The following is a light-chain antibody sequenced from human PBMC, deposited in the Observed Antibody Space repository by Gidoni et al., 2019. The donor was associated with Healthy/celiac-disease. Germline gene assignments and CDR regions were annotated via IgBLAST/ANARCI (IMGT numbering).Light chain of an antibody. J-gene: IGKJ2*01. CDR3: QQSDSTLGT. CDR2: AAS. CDR1: QSISSY. Sequence: RVTITCRASQSISSYLNWYQQKPGKAPKLLIYAASSLQSGVPSRFSGSGSGTDFTLTISSLQPEDFATYYCQQSDSTLGTFGQGTKLEIK. V-gene: IGKV1-39*01.